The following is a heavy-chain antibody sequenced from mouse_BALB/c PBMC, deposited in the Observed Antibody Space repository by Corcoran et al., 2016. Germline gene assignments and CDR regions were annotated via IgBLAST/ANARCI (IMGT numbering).Heavy chain of an antibody. V-gene: IGHV1S34*01. CDR1: GYSFTGYY. D-gene: IGHD1-1*01. J-gene: IGHJ3*01. CDR2: ISCYNGAT. Sequence: LVKTGASVKISCKASGYSFTGYYMHWVKQSHGKSLAWIGYISCYNGATSYNQKFKGKATFTVDTSSCTAYMQFNSLTSEDSAVYYCARSDYYGSSYGWFAYWGQGTLVTVSA. CDR3: ARSDYYGSSYGWFAY.